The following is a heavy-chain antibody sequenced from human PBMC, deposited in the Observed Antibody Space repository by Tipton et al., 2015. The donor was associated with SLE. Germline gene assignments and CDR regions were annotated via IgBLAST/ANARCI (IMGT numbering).Heavy chain of an antibody. J-gene: IGHJ3*02. CDR3: AKDRQPPGGLQLLPLDALDI. D-gene: IGHD2-15*01. CDR1: GDSITSGGYY. CDR2: IYSTGST. V-gene: IGHV4-31*03. Sequence: TLSLTCTVSGDSITSGGYYWSWISQHAGKGLEWIGYIYSTGSTYYSPSLESRVTISVDTSKNQFSLKLSSVTAADTAVYYCAKDRQPPGGLQLLPLDALDIWGPGSLVTVSS.